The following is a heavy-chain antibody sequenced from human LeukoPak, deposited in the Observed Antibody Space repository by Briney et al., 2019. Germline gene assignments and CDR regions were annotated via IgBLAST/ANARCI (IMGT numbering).Heavy chain of an antibody. CDR1: GFTFSSYS. V-gene: IGHV3-48*01. CDR3: ARDRRSPYYMDV. CDR2: ISSSSSTI. J-gene: IGHJ6*03. Sequence: PGGSLRLSCAASGFTFSSYSMNWVRQAPGKVLEWVSYISSSSSTIYYADSVKGRFTISRDNAKNSLYLQMNSLRAEDTAVYYCARDRRSPYYMDVWGKGTTVTISS.